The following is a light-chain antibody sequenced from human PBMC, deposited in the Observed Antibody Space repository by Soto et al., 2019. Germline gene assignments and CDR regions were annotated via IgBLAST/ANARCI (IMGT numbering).Light chain of an antibody. V-gene: IGKV3-11*01. CDR2: DAS. J-gene: IGKJ4*01. CDR3: QQRSNWRGT. CDR1: QSISKY. Sequence: EIVLTQSPVTLSLSPGERATLSCRASQSISKYLAWYQQKPGQAPRLLIYDASNRAAGIPARFTGSGSGTDFTLTISSLEPEDFVVYYCQQRSNWRGTFGGGTKVEIK.